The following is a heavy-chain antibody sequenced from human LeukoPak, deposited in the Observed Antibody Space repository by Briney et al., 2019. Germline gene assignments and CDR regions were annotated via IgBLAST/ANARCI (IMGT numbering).Heavy chain of an antibody. V-gene: IGHV3-21*01. D-gene: IGHD3-10*01. J-gene: IGHJ4*02. CDR1: GFTFSSYS. Sequence: PGGSLRLSCAASGFTFSSYSMNWVRHAPGKGLEWVSSISSSSSYIYYADSVKGRFTISRDNAKNSLYLQMNSLRAEDTAVYYCARDMVRGVHFDYWGQGTLVTASS. CDR2: ISSSSSYI. CDR3: ARDMVRGVHFDY.